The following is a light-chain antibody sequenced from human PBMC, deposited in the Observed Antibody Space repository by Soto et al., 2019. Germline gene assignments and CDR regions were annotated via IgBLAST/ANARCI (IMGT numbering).Light chain of an antibody. CDR2: DVN. Sequence: ALTQPASVSGSPGQSVTISCTGTSNDIGAYDYVSWYQQVPGKAPKLLIFDVNYRPSEISRRFSGSKSGNSASLTISALQPADEADYYCSAFTTANTLTFGGGTKVTVL. CDR1: SNDIGAYDY. CDR3: SAFTTANTLT. V-gene: IGLV2-14*03. J-gene: IGLJ2*01.